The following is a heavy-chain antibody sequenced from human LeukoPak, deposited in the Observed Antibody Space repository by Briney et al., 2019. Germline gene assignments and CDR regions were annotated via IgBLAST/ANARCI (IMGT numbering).Heavy chain of an antibody. CDR2: ISAYNGNT. J-gene: IGHJ4*02. CDR3: ASSLFRSVEMATISPLDY. CDR1: GYTFTSYG. V-gene: IGHV1-18*01. D-gene: IGHD5-24*01. Sequence: ASVKVSCKASGYTFTSYGISWVRQAPGQGLEWMGWISAYNGNTNYAQKLQGRVTMTTDTSTSTAYMELRSLRSDDTAVYYCASSLFRSVEMATISPLDYWGQGTLVTVSS.